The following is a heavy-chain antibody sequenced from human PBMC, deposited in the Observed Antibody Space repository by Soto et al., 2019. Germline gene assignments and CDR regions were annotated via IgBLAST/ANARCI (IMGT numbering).Heavy chain of an antibody. CDR1: RYTFTNHA. V-gene: IGHV1-3*01. CDR3: LSSESASLDF. D-gene: IGHD2-2*01. CDR2: ISGGNGNT. J-gene: IGHJ4*02. Sequence: RASVKVSCKAPRYTFTNHAIHWVRQAPGQGLEWMGWISGGNGNTYYSQHFQARVTFSRDTSASTVYMELSSLRSEDTAVYYCLSSESASLDFWGQGTLVTVSS.